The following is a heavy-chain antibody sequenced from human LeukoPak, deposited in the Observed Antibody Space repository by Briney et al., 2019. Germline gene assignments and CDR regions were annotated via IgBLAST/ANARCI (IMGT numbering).Heavy chain of an antibody. D-gene: IGHD3-10*01. CDR3: ARGEYRGQPFDP. CDR1: TYIFTGYY. Sequence: ASVKVSCKASTYIFTGYYIHWVRQAPGQGLEWMGWINPNSGGTNYAQKFQGRVTMTRDTSISTAYMELSRLRSDDTAVYYCARGEYRGQPFDPWDQGTLVTVSS. V-gene: IGHV1-2*02. CDR2: INPNSGGT. J-gene: IGHJ5*02.